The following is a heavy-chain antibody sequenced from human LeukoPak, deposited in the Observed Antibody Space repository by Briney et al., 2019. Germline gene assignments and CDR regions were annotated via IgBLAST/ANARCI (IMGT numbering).Heavy chain of an antibody. V-gene: IGHV3-7*01. CDR1: GFTFSSYW. Sequence: LPGGSLRLSCAASGFTFSSYWMSWVRQAPGKGLEWVANIKQDGSEKYYVDSVKGRFTISRDNAKNSLYLQMNSLRAEDTAVYFCARDRNRPSFASAWSDYWGQGTLVTVSS. D-gene: IGHD6-19*01. J-gene: IGHJ4*02. CDR2: IKQDGSEK. CDR3: ARDRNRPSFASAWSDY.